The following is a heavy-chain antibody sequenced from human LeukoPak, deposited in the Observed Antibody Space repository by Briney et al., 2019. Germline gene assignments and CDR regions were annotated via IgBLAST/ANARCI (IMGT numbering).Heavy chain of an antibody. CDR2: ISGSGGST. CDR1: GFTFSSYS. CDR3: AREVVPAAIEVPLDY. J-gene: IGHJ4*02. V-gene: IGHV3-23*01. Sequence: GGSLRLSCAASGFTFSSYSMNWVRQAPGKGLEWVSAISGSGGSTYYADSVKGRFTISRDNSKNTLYLQMNSLRAEDTAVYYCAREVVPAAIEVPLDYWGQGTLVTVSS. D-gene: IGHD2-2*01.